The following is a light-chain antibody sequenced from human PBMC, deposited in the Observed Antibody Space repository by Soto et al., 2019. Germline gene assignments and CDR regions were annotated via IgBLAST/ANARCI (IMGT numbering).Light chain of an antibody. CDR2: GAS. V-gene: IGKV3-15*01. CDR3: QQYHRWPPIT. CDR1: QSVDSN. Sequence: EIVMTQSPATLSVSPGERATLSCRASQSVDSNLAWYQQKPGQAPRLLIFGASTRATGIPARFSGSGSGTEFTLSISSLQSEDFAVYYCQQYHRWPPITFGQGTRLEIQ. J-gene: IGKJ5*01.